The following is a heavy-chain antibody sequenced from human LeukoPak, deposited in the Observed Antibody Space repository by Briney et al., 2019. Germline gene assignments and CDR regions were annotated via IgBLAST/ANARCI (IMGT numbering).Heavy chain of an antibody. V-gene: IGHV4-59*01. CDR2: IYYNGST. D-gene: IGHD3-16*02. CDR3: ARSRITFGGFIAVFDY. J-gene: IGHJ4*02. CDR1: GSSISSYY. Sequence: SETLSLTCTVSGSSISSYYWSWIRQPPGKGLEWIGYIYYNGSTNYNPSLKSRVTISVDTSKNQFSLKLRSVTAADTAVYYCARSRITFGGFIAVFDYWGQGTLVTVSS.